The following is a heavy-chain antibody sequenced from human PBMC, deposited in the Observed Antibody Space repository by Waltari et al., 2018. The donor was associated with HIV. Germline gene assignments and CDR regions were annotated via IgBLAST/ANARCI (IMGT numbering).Heavy chain of an antibody. V-gene: IGHV1-2*06. CDR1: GYTFTGYY. J-gene: IGHJ3*02. D-gene: IGHD3-22*01. CDR3: ARAPPITMIVGGDDAFDI. Sequence: QVQLVQSGAEVKKPGASVKVSCKASGYTFTGYYMHWVRQAPGQGLEWMGRTNSRSGGKNSGRKFRGRGTMTRDTSISTAYMELSRLRADGTAVYYCARAPPITMIVGGDDAFDIWGQGTMVTVSS. CDR2: TNSRSGGK.